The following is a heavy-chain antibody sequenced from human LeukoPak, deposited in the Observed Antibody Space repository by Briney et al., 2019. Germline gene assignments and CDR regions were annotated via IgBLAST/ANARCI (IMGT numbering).Heavy chain of an antibody. V-gene: IGHV3-64*01. CDR3: ARDQVLRYFDWLPDYYYYGMDV. CDR1: GFSVSGYV. J-gene: IGHJ6*02. D-gene: IGHD3-9*01. CDR2: INPDGITT. Sequence: PGGSLRLSCAASGFSVSGYVMHWVRQAPGKGPEPVSAINPDGITTYYANSVKGRFTISRDNSKNTLYLQMGSLTTEDTAVYYCARDQVLRYFDWLPDYYYYGMDVWGQGTTVTVSS.